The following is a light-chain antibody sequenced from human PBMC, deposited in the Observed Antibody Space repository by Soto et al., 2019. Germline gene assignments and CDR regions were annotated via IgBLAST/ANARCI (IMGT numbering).Light chain of an antibody. V-gene: IGKV3-15*01. CDR3: QQRSNWQIT. CDR2: DAS. CDR1: QSVNNN. Sequence: EILMTQSPATLSMSPGEGATLSCRAIQSVNNNLAWYQQKPGQAPRLLIFDASTRATGIPARFSGTGSGTEFTLTISSLESEDFAVYYCQQRSNWQITFGQGTRLEIK. J-gene: IGKJ5*01.